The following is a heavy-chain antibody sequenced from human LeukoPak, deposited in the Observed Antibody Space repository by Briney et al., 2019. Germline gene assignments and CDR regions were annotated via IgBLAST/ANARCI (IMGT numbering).Heavy chain of an antibody. CDR2: IWYDGSNK. CDR1: GFTFSSYG. D-gene: IGHD1-26*01. CDR3: ARDPLGPSGSYYFDY. Sequence: PGRSLRLSCAASGFTFSSYGMHWVRQAPGKGLEWVAVIWYDGSNKYYADSVKGRFTISRDNSKNTLYLQMNSLRAEDTAVYYCARDPLGPSGSYYFDYWGQGTQVTVSS. V-gene: IGHV3-33*01. J-gene: IGHJ4*02.